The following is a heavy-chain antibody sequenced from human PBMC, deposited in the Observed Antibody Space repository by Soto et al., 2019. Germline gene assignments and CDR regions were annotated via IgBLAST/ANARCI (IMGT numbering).Heavy chain of an antibody. CDR3: ARGFRGIAARPGGDYYYYGMDV. CDR2: IIPIFGTA. V-gene: IGHV1-69*13. D-gene: IGHD6-6*01. J-gene: IGHJ6*02. Sequence: ASVKVSCKASGGTFSSYAISWVRQAPGQGLERMGGIIPIFGTANYAQKFQGRVTITADESTSTAYMELSSLRSEDTAVYYCARGFRGIAARPGGDYYYYGMDVWGQGTTVTVSS. CDR1: GGTFSSYA.